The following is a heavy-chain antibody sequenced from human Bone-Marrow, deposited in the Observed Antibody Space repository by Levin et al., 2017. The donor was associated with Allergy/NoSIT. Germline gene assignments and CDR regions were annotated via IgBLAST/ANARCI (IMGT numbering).Heavy chain of an antibody. CDR3: AVGLYTSGWYPDYFDY. CDR2: IKQDGSDK. D-gene: IGHD6-13*01. Sequence: TGGSLRLSCADSGFTFSSLWMSWVRQAPGKGLEWVANIKQDGSDKYYVDSVKGRFTVSRDNAKNSLYLQMNSLRAEDTAIYYCAVGLYTSGWYPDYFDYWGQGTLVTVSS. CDR1: GFTFSSLW. V-gene: IGHV3-7*02. J-gene: IGHJ4*02.